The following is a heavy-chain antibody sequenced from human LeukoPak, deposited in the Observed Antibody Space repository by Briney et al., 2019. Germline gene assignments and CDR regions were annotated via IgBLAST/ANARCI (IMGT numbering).Heavy chain of an antibody. D-gene: IGHD1-26*01. Sequence: SETLSLTCTVSCASISSYYWSWIRQPPGKGLEWIGYIYTSGSTHYNPSLRSRVTISVDTSKNQFSLRLTSVTAADTAVYYCARQVGWLDPWGQGTLVTVSS. J-gene: IGHJ5*02. CDR1: CASISSYY. V-gene: IGHV4-4*09. CDR2: IYTSGST. CDR3: ARQVGWLDP.